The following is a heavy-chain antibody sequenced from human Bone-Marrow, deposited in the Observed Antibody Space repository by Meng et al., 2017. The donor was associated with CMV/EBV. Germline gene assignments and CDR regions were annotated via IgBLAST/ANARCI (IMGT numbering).Heavy chain of an antibody. V-gene: IGHV3-74*01. CDR2: INSDGSST. J-gene: IGHJ5*02. Sequence: GESLKISCAASGFTFSSYWMHWVRQAPGKGLVWVSRINSDGSSTSYADSVKGRFTISRDNAKNTLYLQMNSLRAEDTAVYYCATIAVVVPTNLWGQGTLVTVSS. D-gene: IGHD3-22*01. CDR1: GFTFSSYW. CDR3: ATIAVVVPTNL.